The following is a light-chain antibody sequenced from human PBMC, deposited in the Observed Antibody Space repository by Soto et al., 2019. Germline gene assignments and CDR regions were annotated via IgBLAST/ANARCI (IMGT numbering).Light chain of an antibody. Sequence: QSALTQPASVSASPGQSITISCTGTNSDIGGHNSVSWYQQHPGEAPKLQIYDVNNRPSGGSNRFSGSKSGNTASLTISGLQAEDEADYYCSSETSSGTLVVFGGGTKVTVL. CDR2: DVN. CDR1: NSDIGGHNS. CDR3: SSETSSGTLVV. V-gene: IGLV2-14*01. J-gene: IGLJ2*01.